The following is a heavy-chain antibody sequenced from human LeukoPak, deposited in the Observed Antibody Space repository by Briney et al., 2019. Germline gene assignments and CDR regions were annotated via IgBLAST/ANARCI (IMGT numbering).Heavy chain of an antibody. J-gene: IGHJ4*02. CDR3: SRENGAFTPFGY. Sequence: SGGSLRLSCEASGFTFSSYAMTRVRQPPGQGLEWIGEISLTGLTHYNPSLESRVTVSLDKSKNQLSLNLTSVTAADTAVYYCSRENGAFTPFGYWGQGTLVTVLS. V-gene: IGHV4-4*02. CDR2: ISLTGLT. CDR1: GFTFSSYAM. D-gene: IGHD2-8*01.